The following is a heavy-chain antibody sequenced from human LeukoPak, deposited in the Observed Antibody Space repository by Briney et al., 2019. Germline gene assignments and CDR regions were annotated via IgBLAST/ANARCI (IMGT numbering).Heavy chain of an antibody. D-gene: IGHD5-12*01. CDR2: IYPSGST. Sequence: LETLSLTCTVSGGSISGYYWNWIRQPAGKGLEWIGRIYPSGSTNYNPSLKSRVTMSVDTSRNQFSLQLSSVTAADTAVYFCARGDIVATMALAYWAQGTLVTVSS. CDR3: ARGDIVATMALAY. CDR1: GGSISGYY. J-gene: IGHJ4*02. V-gene: IGHV4-4*07.